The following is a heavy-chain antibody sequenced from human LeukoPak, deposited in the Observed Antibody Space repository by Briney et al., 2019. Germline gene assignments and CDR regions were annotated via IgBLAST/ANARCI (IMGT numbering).Heavy chain of an antibody. Sequence: ASVKVSCKASGYTFTDYYMHWVRQAPGQGLEWMGWINPNSGDTNYAQKFQGRVTMTRDTSISTAYMELSRLRSDDTAVYYCARDGAAAGHPPSYWGQGTLVTVSS. D-gene: IGHD6-13*01. V-gene: IGHV1-2*02. CDR3: ARDGAAAGHPPSY. CDR1: GYTFTDYY. J-gene: IGHJ4*02. CDR2: INPNSGDT.